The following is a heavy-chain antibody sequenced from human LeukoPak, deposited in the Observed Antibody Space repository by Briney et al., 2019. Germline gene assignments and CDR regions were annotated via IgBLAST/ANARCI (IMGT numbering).Heavy chain of an antibody. V-gene: IGHV3-74*01. J-gene: IGHJ4*02. Sequence: RGSLSLCCAASGFTFSSYWMHWVRKAPGQGLVWVSRGTSDGSSTTYADSVKGRFTISRDNAKNTLYLQMNSLRAEDTAVYYCARGSTQYSSGWYGLDYWGQGTLVTVSS. CDR1: GFTFSSYW. D-gene: IGHD6-19*01. CDR3: ARGSTQYSSGWYGLDY. CDR2: GTSDGSST.